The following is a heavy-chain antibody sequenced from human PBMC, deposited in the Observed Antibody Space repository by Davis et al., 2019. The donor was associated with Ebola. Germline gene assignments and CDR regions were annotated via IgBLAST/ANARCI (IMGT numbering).Heavy chain of an antibody. D-gene: IGHD1-1*01. V-gene: IGHV3-7*01. CDR3: ARDPFNSAFDL. CDR1: GFNFRSYW. J-gene: IGHJ3*01. CDR2: INPDETTK. Sequence: GESLKISCAAPGFNFRSYWMSWVRQAPGKGLEFVANINPDETTKNYVDSVKGRFTISRDNARNSVYLQMNSLRVDDAAVYYCARDPFNSAFDLWGQGTVVTVS.